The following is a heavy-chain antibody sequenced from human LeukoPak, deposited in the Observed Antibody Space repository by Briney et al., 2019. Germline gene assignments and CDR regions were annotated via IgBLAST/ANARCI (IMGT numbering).Heavy chain of an antibody. CDR3: AKVGGIAVATYYYMDV. J-gene: IGHJ6*03. CDR2: IRFDGSNK. CDR1: GFTFRSYD. D-gene: IGHD6-19*01. Sequence: PGGSLRISCVASGFTFRSYDMHWVRQAPGTGLEWVAFIRFDGSNKYYADSVKGRFTISRDNSKNTLYLQMNSLRAEDTAVYYCAKVGGIAVATYYYMDVWGKGTTVTVSS. V-gene: IGHV3-30*02.